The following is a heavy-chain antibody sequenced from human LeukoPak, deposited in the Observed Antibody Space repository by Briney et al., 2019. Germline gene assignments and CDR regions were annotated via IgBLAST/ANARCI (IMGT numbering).Heavy chain of an antibody. CDR3: ARESGSSGYYYPDAFDI. CDR1: GFTFSDYY. J-gene: IGHJ3*02. D-gene: IGHD3-22*01. V-gene: IGHV3-11*01. Sequence: GGSLRLSRAASGFTFSDYYMSWIRQAPGKGLEWVSYISSSGSTIYYADSVKGRFTISRDNAKNSLYLQMNSLRAEDTAVYYCARESGSSGYYYPDAFDIWGQGTMVTVSS. CDR2: ISSSGSTI.